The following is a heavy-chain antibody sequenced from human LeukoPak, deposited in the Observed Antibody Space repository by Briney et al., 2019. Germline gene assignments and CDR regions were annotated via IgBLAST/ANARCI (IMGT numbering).Heavy chain of an antibody. Sequence: GGSLRLSCAASGFTFSSYGMHWVRRAPGKGLEWVAVIWYDGSNKYYADSVKGRFTISRDNSKNTLYLQMNSLRAEDTAVYYCAKERLGYCSGGSCYVFDYWGQGTLVTVSP. CDR1: GFTFSSYG. D-gene: IGHD2-15*01. CDR3: AKERLGYCSGGSCYVFDY. CDR2: IWYDGSNK. J-gene: IGHJ4*02. V-gene: IGHV3-33*06.